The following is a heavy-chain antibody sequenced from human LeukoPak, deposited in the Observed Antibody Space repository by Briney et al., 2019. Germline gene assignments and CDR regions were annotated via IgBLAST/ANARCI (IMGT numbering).Heavy chain of an antibody. V-gene: IGHV1-69*06. CDR1: GYTFTSYA. CDR2: IIPIFGTA. Sequence: SVKVSCKASGYTFTSYAISWVRQAPGQGLEWMGGIIPIFGTANYAQKFQGRVTITADKSTSTAYMELSSLRSEDTAVYYCARVKAYDYYYYYMDVWGKGTTVTVSS. D-gene: IGHD2-2*01. CDR3: ARVKAYDYYYYYMDV. J-gene: IGHJ6*03.